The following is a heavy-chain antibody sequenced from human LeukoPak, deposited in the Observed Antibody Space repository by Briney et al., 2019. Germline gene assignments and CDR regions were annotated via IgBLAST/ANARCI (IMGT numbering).Heavy chain of an antibody. CDR1: GYTFTSYY. J-gene: IGHJ4*02. Sequence: GASVKVSCKASGYTFTSYYMHWVRQAPGQGLEWMGGIIPIFGTANYAQKFQGRVTITADKSTSTAYMELSSLRSEDTAVYYCARDGRGGGYFDYWGQGTLVTVSS. D-gene: IGHD3-10*01. V-gene: IGHV1-69*06. CDR3: ARDGRGGGYFDY. CDR2: IIPIFGTA.